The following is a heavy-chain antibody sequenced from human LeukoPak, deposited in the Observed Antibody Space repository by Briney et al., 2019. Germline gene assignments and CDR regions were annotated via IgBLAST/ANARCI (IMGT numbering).Heavy chain of an antibody. CDR2: INPSGGGT. D-gene: IGHD3-22*01. Sequence: ASVKVSCKTSGYTFTDYFIHWVRQAPGQGLEWMGIINPSGGGTSYAQKLQGRVTMTRDTSTSTVYMELSSLRSEDTAVYYCARAALYYDSSGYYYFAYWGQGTLVTVSS. J-gene: IGHJ4*02. CDR3: ARAALYYDSSGYYYFAY. V-gene: IGHV1-46*01. CDR1: GYTFTDYF.